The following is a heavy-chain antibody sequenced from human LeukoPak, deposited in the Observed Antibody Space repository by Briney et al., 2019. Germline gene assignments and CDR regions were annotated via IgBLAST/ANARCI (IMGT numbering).Heavy chain of an antibody. Sequence: SETLSLTCTVSGGSISSGSYYWSWIRQPAGKGLEGIVRIYTSGSTNYHPSLKSRVTISVDTSKNQFSLKLSSVTAADTAVYYCAREDHYMDVWGKGTTVTVSS. CDR1: GGSISSGSYY. CDR2: IYTSGST. CDR3: AREDHYMDV. J-gene: IGHJ6*03. V-gene: IGHV4-61*02.